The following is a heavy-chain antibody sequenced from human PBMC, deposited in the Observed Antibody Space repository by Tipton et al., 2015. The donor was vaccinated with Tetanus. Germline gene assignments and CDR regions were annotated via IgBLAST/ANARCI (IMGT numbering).Heavy chain of an antibody. D-gene: IGHD3-3*01. V-gene: IGHV1-69*06. Sequence: QSGPEVKKPGSSVKVSCKAAGGAFIQYAFSWVRQAPGQGLEWMGGIIPISDTANYAQQFQGRVIITADKFTSTDYMELGSLRSEDTSVYYCAKGACRFWSDDYTVASNAMDVWAQGTTVTVSS. J-gene: IGHJ6*02. CDR1: GGAFIQYA. CDR2: IIPISDTA. CDR3: AKGACRFWSDDYTVASNAMDV.